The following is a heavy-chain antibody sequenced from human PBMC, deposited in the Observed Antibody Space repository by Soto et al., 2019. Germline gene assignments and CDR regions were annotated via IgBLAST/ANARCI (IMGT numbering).Heavy chain of an antibody. CDR1: GFTFSSYA. CDR3: AKDLSYYGSGSYPFDY. V-gene: IGHV3-23*01. J-gene: IGHJ4*02. Sequence: PGGSLRLSCAASGFTFSSYAMSWVRQAPGRGLEWVSAISGSGGSTYYADSVKGRFTISRDNSKNTLYLQMNSLRAEDTAVYYCAKDLSYYGSGSYPFDYWGQGTLVTVSS. D-gene: IGHD3-10*01. CDR2: ISGSGGST.